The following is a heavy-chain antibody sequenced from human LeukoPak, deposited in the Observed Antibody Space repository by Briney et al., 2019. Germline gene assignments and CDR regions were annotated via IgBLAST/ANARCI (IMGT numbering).Heavy chain of an antibody. Sequence: GGSLRLSCAASGFTFDDYAMHWVRQAPGKGLEWVSGISWNSGSIGYADSVKGRFTISRDNAKNSLYLQMNSLRAEDMALYYCAKGDTVGAFDIWGQGTMVTVSS. J-gene: IGHJ3*02. CDR2: ISWNSGSI. D-gene: IGHD2-15*01. CDR1: GFTFDDYA. CDR3: AKGDTVGAFDI. V-gene: IGHV3-9*03.